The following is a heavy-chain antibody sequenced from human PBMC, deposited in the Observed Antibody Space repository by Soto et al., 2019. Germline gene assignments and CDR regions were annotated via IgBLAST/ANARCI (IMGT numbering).Heavy chain of an antibody. CDR1: GGTFSSYA. CDR2: IIPIFGTA. CDR3: ARAFPDIVVVVAASYYYYGMDV. D-gene: IGHD2-15*01. Sequence: QVQLVQSGAEVQKPGSSVKVSCKASGGTFSSYAISWVRQAPGQGLEWMGGIIPIFGTANYAQKFQGRVTITADESTSTAYMELSSLRSEDTAVYYCARAFPDIVVVVAASYYYYGMDVWGQGTTVTVSS. J-gene: IGHJ6*02. V-gene: IGHV1-69*01.